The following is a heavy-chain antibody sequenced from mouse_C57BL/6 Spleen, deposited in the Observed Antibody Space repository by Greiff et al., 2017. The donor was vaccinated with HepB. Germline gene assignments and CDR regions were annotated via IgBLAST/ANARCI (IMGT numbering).Heavy chain of an antibody. CDR1: GYTFTNYW. Sequence: VQLQQSGAELVRPGTSVKMSCKASGYTFTNYWIGWAKQRPGHGLEWIGDIYPGGGYTNYNEKFKGKATLTADKSSSTAYMQFSSLTSEDSAIYYCARSDTTVALDVWGTGTTVTVSS. CDR3: ARSDTTVALDV. CDR2: IYPGGGYT. V-gene: IGHV1-63*01. D-gene: IGHD1-1*01. J-gene: IGHJ1*03.